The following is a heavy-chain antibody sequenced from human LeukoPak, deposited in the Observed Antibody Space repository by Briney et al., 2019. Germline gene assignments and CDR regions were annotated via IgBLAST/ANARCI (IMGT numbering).Heavy chain of an antibody. CDR2: IYYSGST. V-gene: IGHV4-59*08. J-gene: IGHJ4*02. CDR1: GGSISSYY. D-gene: IGHD5-18*01. Sequence: PSETLSLTCTVSGGSISSYYWSWIRQPPGKGLEWIGYIYYSGSTNYNPSLKSRVTISVDTSKNQFSLKLSSVTAADTAVYYCARLRGYREPYFDYWGQGTLVTVSS. CDR3: ARLRGYREPYFDY.